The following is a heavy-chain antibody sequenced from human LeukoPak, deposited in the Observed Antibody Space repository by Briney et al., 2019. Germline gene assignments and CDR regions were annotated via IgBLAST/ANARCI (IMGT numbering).Heavy chain of an antibody. V-gene: IGHV3-23*01. CDR3: AKYYSTSGSSGGRVFDY. CDR2: IGSNAGDT. Sequence: PGGSLRLSCAASGFXFRSYPITWVRQAPGKGLEWVSTIGSNAGDTHYADSVKGRFTISRDNSKNSLYLQMNSLRAEDTAVYYCAKYYSTSGSSGGRVFDYWGQGTLVTVSS. J-gene: IGHJ4*02. D-gene: IGHD3-10*01. CDR1: GFXFRSYP.